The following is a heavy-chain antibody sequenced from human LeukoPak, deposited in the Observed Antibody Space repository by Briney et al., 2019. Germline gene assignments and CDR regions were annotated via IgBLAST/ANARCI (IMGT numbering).Heavy chain of an antibody. J-gene: IGHJ4*02. CDR2: TYGGGST. CDR1: GIIVSNNY. CDR3: ARGDSSGYDY. Sequence: GGSLRLSCAASGIIVSNNYMSWVRQAPGKGLEWVSVTYGGGSTYYAGSVKGRFTISRDKSKNTVFLQMNSLRAEDTAVYYCARGDSSGYDYWGQGTLVTVSS. V-gene: IGHV3-53*01. D-gene: IGHD6-19*01.